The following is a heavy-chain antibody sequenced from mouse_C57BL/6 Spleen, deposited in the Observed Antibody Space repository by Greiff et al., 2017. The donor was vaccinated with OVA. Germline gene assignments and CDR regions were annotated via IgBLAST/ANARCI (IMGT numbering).Heavy chain of an antibody. Sequence: EVQLVESGEGLVKPGGSLKLSCAASGFTFSSYAMSWVRQTPEKRLEWVAYISSGGDYIYYADTVKGRFTISRDNARNTLYLQMSSLKSEDTAMYYCTRAIYYDPQYFDVWGTGTTVTVSS. V-gene: IGHV5-9-1*02. CDR3: TRAIYYDPQYFDV. CDR1: GFTFSSYA. CDR2: ISSGGDYI. J-gene: IGHJ1*03. D-gene: IGHD2-4*01.